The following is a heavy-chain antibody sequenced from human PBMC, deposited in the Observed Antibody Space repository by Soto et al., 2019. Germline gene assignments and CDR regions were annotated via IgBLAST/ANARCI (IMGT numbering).Heavy chain of an antibody. J-gene: IGHJ6*02. CDR1: GGSISSYY. CDR3: ASDSGRGYYYYYGMDV. CDR2: IYYSGST. D-gene: IGHD3-10*01. Sequence: SETLSLTCTVSGGSISSYYWSWIRQPPGKGLEWIGYIYYSGSTNYNPSLKSRVTISVDTSKNQFSLKLSSVTAADTAVYYCASDSGRGYYYYYGMDVWGQGTTVTVSS. V-gene: IGHV4-59*01.